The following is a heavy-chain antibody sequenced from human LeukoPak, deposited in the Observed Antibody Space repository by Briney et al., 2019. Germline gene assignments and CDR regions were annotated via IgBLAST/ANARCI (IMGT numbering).Heavy chain of an antibody. CDR2: IYTSGST. Sequence: SETLSLTCTVSGGSISSYYWSWIRQPAGKGLEWIGRIYTSGSTNYNPSLKSRVTMSVDTSKNQFSLKLSSVTAADTAVYYCARGRVAATQLDYWAREPWSPSPQ. J-gene: IGHJ4*02. CDR3: ARGRVAATQLDY. V-gene: IGHV4-4*07. D-gene: IGHD2-15*01. CDR1: GGSISSYY.